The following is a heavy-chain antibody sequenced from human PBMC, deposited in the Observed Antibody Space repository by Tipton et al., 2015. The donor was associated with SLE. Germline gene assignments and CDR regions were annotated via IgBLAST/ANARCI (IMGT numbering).Heavy chain of an antibody. CDR2: IYYTGST. J-gene: IGHJ4*02. CDR1: GGSISSYY. Sequence: TLSLTCTVSGGSISSYYWSWIRQPPGKGLGWIGYIYYTGSTNYNPSLKSRVTISVDTSKNQFSLNLTSVTAADTAIYYCARASGGNSPYWGQGTLVTVSS. V-gene: IGHV4-59*01. CDR3: ARASGGNSPY. D-gene: IGHD4-23*01.